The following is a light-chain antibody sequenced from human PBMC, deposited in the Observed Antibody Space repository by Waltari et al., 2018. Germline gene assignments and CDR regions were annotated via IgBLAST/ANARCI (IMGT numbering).Light chain of an antibody. V-gene: IGKV3-20*01. CDR2: GAS. Sequence: EIVLTQSPGTLSLSPGETATLSCRSSQTITYNYLAWYRQKPGQSTRLLIFGASNRATGSPDRFSGSVSGTDFTLTIRSLEPDDFAVYPCQQYGSLPRTFGQGTRVEIK. J-gene: IGKJ1*01. CDR3: QQYGSLPRT. CDR1: QTITYNY.